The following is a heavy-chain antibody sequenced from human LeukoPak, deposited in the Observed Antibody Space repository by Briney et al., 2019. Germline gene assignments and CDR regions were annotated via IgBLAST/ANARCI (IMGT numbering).Heavy chain of an antibody. D-gene: IGHD3-3*01. CDR1: GYTFTDFG. V-gene: IGHV1-18*01. CDR2: ISTYNGDT. Sequence: ASVTVSCKASGYTFTDFGAGWVRQAPGQGLEWMGWISTYNGDTNYAHNLRGRVTMTTDTSTRTAYMALRSLTSDDTAVYFCARFWSGFLPDYWGQGTLVTVSS. J-gene: IGHJ4*02. CDR3: ARFWSGFLPDY.